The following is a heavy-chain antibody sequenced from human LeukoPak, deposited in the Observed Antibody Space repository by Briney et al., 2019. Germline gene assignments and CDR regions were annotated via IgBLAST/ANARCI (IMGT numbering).Heavy chain of an antibody. Sequence: GGSLRLSCAASGFTFSSYSMNWVRQAPGKGLEWVSSISSSSSYIYYADSVKGRFTVSRDNAKNSLYLQMNSLRAEDTAVYYCARVVTAKHSYWYFDLWGRGTLVTVSS. J-gene: IGHJ2*01. D-gene: IGHD4-23*01. V-gene: IGHV3-21*01. CDR3: ARVVTAKHSYWYFDL. CDR1: GFTFSSYS. CDR2: ISSSSSYI.